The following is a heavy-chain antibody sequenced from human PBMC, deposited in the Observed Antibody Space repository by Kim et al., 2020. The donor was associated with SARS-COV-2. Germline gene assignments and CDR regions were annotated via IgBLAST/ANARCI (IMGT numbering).Heavy chain of an antibody. V-gene: IGHV1-3*01. CDR1: GYTFDTYA. J-gene: IGHJ5*02. CDR2: INGGNENT. Sequence: ASVKVSCKASGYTFDTYALYWVRQAPGQRFEWMGWINGGNENTRYSQNFQGRVTITRDTSATTAYMELSSLTSKDTAVYYCAREGSGSYNWLDPWGQGT. CDR3: AREGSGSYNWLDP. D-gene: IGHD3-10*01.